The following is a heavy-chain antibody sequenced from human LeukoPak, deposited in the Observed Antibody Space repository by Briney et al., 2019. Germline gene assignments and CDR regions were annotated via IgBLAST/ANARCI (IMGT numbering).Heavy chain of an antibody. CDR3: ARDRRDLTLVMKTNAFDI. CDR1: GGSISSSNW. V-gene: IGHV4-4*02. J-gene: IGHJ3*02. D-gene: IGHD2-21*01. CDR2: IYHSGST. Sequence: PSETLSLTCAVSGGSISSSNWWSWVRQPPGKGLEWIGEIYHSGSTNYNPSLKSRVTISVDKSKNQFSLKLSSVTAADTAVYYCARDRRDLTLVMKTNAFDIWGQGTMVTVSS.